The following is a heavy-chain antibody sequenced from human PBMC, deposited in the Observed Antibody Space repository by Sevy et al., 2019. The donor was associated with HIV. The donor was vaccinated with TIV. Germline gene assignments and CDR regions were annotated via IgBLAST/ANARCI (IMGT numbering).Heavy chain of an antibody. J-gene: IGHJ4*02. Sequence: GGSLRLSCAASGFTFSSYAMHWVRQAPGKGLEWVAVISYDGSNKYYADSVKGRFTISRDNSKNTLYLQMNSLRAEDTAVYYCARDKAVGATDYWGQRTLVTVSS. V-gene: IGHV3-30-3*01. CDR2: ISYDGSNK. D-gene: IGHD1-26*01. CDR1: GFTFSSYA. CDR3: ARDKAVGATDY.